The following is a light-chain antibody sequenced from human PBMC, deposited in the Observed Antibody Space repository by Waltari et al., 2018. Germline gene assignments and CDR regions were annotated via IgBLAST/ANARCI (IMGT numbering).Light chain of an antibody. J-gene: IGLJ2*01. CDR2: GNN. CDR3: QSYDSSLSGVI. Sequence: QSVLTQPPSVSGAPGQRVTISCTGGSSNTGAGYDVHWYQQLRGAAPKHLIYGNNNRPSGVPDRFSGSKSGPSASLAITGLQAEDEADYYCQSYDSSLSGVIFGGGTKLTVL. V-gene: IGLV1-40*01. CDR1: SSNTGAGYD.